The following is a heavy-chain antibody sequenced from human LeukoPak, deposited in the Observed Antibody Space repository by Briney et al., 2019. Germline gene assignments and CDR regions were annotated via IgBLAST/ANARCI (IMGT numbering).Heavy chain of an antibody. CDR2: INHSGST. Sequence: SQTLSLTCTVSGGSISSGDYYWSWIRQPPGKGLEWIGEINHSGSTNYNPSLKSRVTISVDTSKNQFSLKLSSVTAADTAVYYCARSFDYNLDYWGQGTLVTVSS. CDR1: GGSISSGDYY. J-gene: IGHJ4*02. D-gene: IGHD4-11*01. V-gene: IGHV4-30-4*01. CDR3: ARSFDYNLDY.